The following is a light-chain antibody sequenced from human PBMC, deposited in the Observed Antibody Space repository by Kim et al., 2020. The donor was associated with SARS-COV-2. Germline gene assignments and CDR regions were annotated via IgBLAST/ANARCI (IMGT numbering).Light chain of an antibody. V-gene: IGLV7-46*01. J-gene: IGLJ2*01. CDR3: LLSYDGVRL. CDR2: DTL. CDR1: TGSVTSDHY. Sequence: QAVVTQEPSLTVSPGGTVTLTCGSSTGSVTSDHYPYWLQQRPGQAPRALIFDTLYKHSWTPARFSGSLLGGKAALTLSGAQPEDEAEYYCLLSYDGVRLFGGGTKLTVL.